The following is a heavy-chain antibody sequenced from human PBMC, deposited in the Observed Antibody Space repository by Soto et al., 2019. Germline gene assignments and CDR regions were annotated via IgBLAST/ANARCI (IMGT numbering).Heavy chain of an antibody. CDR1: GFALSTYW. CDR3: ARGDYFDRRFDY. Sequence: EVQLVESGGGLVQPGGSLRLSCAASGFALSTYWMTWVRQAPGKGLEWVANINEDGSEKYYADSVKGRFTISRDNAKNSLYLQLSSLRAEDTAVYYCARGDYFDRRFDYWGQGTLVTVSS. D-gene: IGHD3-22*01. CDR2: INEDGSEK. J-gene: IGHJ4*02. V-gene: IGHV3-7*03.